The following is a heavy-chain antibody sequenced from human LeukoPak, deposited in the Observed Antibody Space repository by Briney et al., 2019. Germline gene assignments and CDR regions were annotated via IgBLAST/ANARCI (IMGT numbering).Heavy chain of an antibody. CDR2: IHPGDSDT. CDR3: ARPGGNDFWSGYYLDY. V-gene: IGHV5-51*01. D-gene: IGHD3-3*01. J-gene: IGHJ4*02. CDR1: GYSFSSYW. Sequence: GESLKISCKGSGYSFSSYWIGWVRQMPGRGLEWMGIIHPGDSDTRYSPSFQGQVTISADRSISTVYLQCSSLKASDTVMYYCARPGGNDFWSGYYLDYWGQGTPVTVSS.